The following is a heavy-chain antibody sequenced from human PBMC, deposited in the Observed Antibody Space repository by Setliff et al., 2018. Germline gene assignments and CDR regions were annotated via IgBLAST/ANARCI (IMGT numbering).Heavy chain of an antibody. CDR1: TFTFNKYA. J-gene: IGHJ6*02. Sequence: GGSLRLSCVASTFTFNKYAVTWVRQAPGKGLEWVSSIHVDGYRTFYADSVKGRFTISRDTSKTTLYLQMNSLRAEDTAVYYCANGMFYDFWTNYPYYFGMDVWGHGTTVTVSS. V-gene: IGHV3-23*01. CDR2: IHVDGYRT. CDR3: ANGMFYDFWTNYPYYFGMDV. D-gene: IGHD3-3*01.